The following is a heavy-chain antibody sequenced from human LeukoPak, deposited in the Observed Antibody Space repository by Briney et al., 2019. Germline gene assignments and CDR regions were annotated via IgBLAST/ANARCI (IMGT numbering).Heavy chain of an antibody. D-gene: IGHD3-10*01. CDR1: GGSISSSSYY. Sequence: PSETLSLTCTVSGGSISSSSYYWGWIRQPPGKGLEWIGSIYYSGSTYYNPSLKSRVTISVDTSKNQFSLKLSSVTAADTAVYYCARRGPDYYGSGSPLDYWGQGTLVTVSS. V-gene: IGHV4-39*01. J-gene: IGHJ4*02. CDR3: ARRGPDYYGSGSPLDY. CDR2: IYYSGST.